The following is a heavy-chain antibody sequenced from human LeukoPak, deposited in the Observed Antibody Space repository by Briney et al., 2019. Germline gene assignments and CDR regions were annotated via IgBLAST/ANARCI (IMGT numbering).Heavy chain of an antibody. J-gene: IGHJ4*02. V-gene: IGHV3-53*01. CDR1: GFTVSSNY. D-gene: IGHD4-23*01. Sequence: PPGGSLRLSCAASGFTVSSNYMSWVRQAPGKGLEWVSVIYSGGSTYYADSVKGRFTISRDNSKNTLYLQMNSLRAEDTAVYYCARTLGRVNYFDYWGQGTLVTVSS. CDR2: IYSGGST. CDR3: ARTLGRVNYFDY.